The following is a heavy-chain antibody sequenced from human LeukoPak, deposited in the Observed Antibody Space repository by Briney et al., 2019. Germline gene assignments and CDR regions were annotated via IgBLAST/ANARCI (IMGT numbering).Heavy chain of an antibody. CDR2: ISSYNGNT. V-gene: IGHV1-18*01. CDR1: GYTFTSYG. CDR3: ARGPLYGPSAY. J-gene: IGHJ4*02. D-gene: IGHD2/OR15-2a*01. Sequence: ASVKVSCKASGYTFTSYGINWVRQAPGQGLEWMGWISSYNGNTNYAQNLQGRVTMTTDTSTSTAYMELRSLRFDDTAVYYCARGPLYGPSAYWGQGTLVTVSS.